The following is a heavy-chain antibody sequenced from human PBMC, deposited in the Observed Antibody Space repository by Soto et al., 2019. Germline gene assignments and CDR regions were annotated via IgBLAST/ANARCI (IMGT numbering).Heavy chain of an antibody. V-gene: IGHV3-48*01. CDR2: IRSRSSTI. J-gene: IGHJ5*02. D-gene: IGHD3-9*01. CDR1: GITFSSYS. CDR3: ARERNVLRYFDWLPNKKELSWFDP. Sequence: GSLRLSCSTPGITFSSYSLNWVRQAPRKGLEEVSYIRSRSSTIYYAASVKGRFNISRDNAKNSLYLQMNSLRAEDTAVYYCARERNVLRYFDWLPNKKELSWFDPWGQGTLVTVSS.